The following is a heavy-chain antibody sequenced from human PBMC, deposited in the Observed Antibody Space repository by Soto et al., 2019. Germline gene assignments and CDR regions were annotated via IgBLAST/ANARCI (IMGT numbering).Heavy chain of an antibody. Sequence: GGSLRLSCAASGFTFSSYGMHWVRQAPGKGLEWVAVIWYDGSNKYYADSVKGRFTISRDNSKNTLYLQMNSLRAEDTAVYYCARGSGLSMFDYWGQGTLVTVSS. CDR3: ARGSGLSMFDY. CDR2: IWYDGSNK. CDR1: GFTFSSYG. J-gene: IGHJ4*02. V-gene: IGHV3-33*01.